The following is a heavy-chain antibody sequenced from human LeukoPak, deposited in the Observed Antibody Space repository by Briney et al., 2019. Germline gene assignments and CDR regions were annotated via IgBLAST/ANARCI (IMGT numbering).Heavy chain of an antibody. Sequence: SETLSLTCAVSGGSISSSNWRSWVRQPPGKGLEWIGEIYHSGSTNYSPSLKSRVTISVDKSKNQFSLKLSSVTAADTAVYYYARVVIAVAGTRFDYWGQGTLVTVSS. CDR2: IYHSGST. D-gene: IGHD6-19*01. CDR3: ARVVIAVAGTRFDY. V-gene: IGHV4-4*02. J-gene: IGHJ4*02. CDR1: GGSISSSNW.